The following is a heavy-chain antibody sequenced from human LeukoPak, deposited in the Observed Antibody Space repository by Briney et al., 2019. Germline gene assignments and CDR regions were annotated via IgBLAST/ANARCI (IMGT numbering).Heavy chain of an antibody. J-gene: IGHJ4*02. CDR3: ARGIGGYYDYVWRSYRLNYFDY. CDR1: GGSVSSGSYY. V-gene: IGHV4-61*01. CDR2: IYYSGST. Sequence: SETLSLTCTVSGGSVSSGSYYWSWIRQPPGKGLEWIGYIYYSGSTNYNPSLKSRVTISVDKSKNQFSLKLSSVTAADTAVYYCARGIGGYYDYVWRSYRLNYFDYWGQGTLVTVSS. D-gene: IGHD3-16*02.